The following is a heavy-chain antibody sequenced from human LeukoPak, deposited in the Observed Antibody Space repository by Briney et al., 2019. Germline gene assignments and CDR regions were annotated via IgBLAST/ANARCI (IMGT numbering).Heavy chain of an antibody. CDR1: GGSISSSSYY. V-gene: IGHV4-39*01. J-gene: IGHJ4*02. CDR2: IYYSGST. D-gene: IGHD6-6*01. Sequence: SETLSLTCTVSGGSISSSSYYWGWIRQPPGKGLEWIGSIYYSGSTYYNPSLKSRVTISVDTSKNQFSLKLSSVAAADTAVYYCGSSSSGLIDYWGQGTLVTVSS. CDR3: GSSSSGLIDY.